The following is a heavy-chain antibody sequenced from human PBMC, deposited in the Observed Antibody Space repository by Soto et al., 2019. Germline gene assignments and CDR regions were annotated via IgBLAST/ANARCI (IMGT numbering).Heavy chain of an antibody. CDR3: PPGGFVTGDQGLEGFDV. V-gene: IGHV1-8*02. CDR1: GYTFNTYG. Sequence: ASVKVACKASGYTFNTYGITRVRHAPGQRLECMGWMNPNTGSTGYAQNFQGRVTMTMDTSINTDYMELSRLRSEDTAVHHRPPGGFVTGDQGLEGFDVWGQGTM. J-gene: IGHJ3*01. CDR2: MNPNTGST. D-gene: IGHD2-21*02.